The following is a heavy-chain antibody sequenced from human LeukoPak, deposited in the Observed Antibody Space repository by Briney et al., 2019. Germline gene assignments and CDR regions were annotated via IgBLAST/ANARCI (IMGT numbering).Heavy chain of an antibody. CDR2: LWSDGIKT. CDR3: ASVLFYGSGSYPFDY. V-gene: IGHV3-33*01. D-gene: IGHD3-10*01. CDR1: GFTFTSYG. Sequence: GGSLRLSCATSGFTFTSYGMHWVRQAPGRGLEWVAALWSDGIKTSYADSVRGRFTISRDNSRHTLYLQMNSLRAEDTAVYYCASVLFYGSGSYPFDYWGQGTLVTVSS. J-gene: IGHJ4*02.